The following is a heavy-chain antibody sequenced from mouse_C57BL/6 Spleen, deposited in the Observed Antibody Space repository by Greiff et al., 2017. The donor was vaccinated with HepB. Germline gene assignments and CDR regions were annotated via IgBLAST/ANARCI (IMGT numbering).Heavy chain of an antibody. J-gene: IGHJ2*01. V-gene: IGHV1-26*01. CDR2: INPNNGGT. CDR3: ARGKAIYDGYFDY. CDR1: GYTFTDYY. Sequence: EVQLQQSGPELVKPGASVKISCKASGYTFTDYYMNWVKQSHGKSLEWIGDINPNNGGTSYNQKFKGKATLTVDKSSSTAYMELRSLTSEDSAVYYCARGKAIYDGYFDYWGQGTTLTVSS. D-gene: IGHD2-3*01.